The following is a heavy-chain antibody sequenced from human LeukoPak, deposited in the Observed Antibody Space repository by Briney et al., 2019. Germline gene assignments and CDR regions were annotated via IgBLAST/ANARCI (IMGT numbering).Heavy chain of an antibody. CDR2: INHSGST. V-gene: IGHV4-34*01. CDR1: GGSFSGYY. Sequence: SETLSLTCAVYGGSFSGYYWSWIRQPPGKGLEWIGEINHSGSTNYNPSLKSRVTISVDTSKNQFSLKLSSVTAADTAVYYCARGSQQLVLEYYYYYGMDVWGQGTMVTVSS. CDR3: ARGSQQLVLEYYYYYGMDV. D-gene: IGHD6-13*01. J-gene: IGHJ6*02.